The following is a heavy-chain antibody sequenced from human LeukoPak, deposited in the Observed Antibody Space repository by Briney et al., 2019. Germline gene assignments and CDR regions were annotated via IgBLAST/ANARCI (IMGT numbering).Heavy chain of an antibody. CDR2: IKPDGSDR. V-gene: IGHV3-7*01. CDR3: ARGGTVTTSPDH. Sequence: GGSLRLSCAASGFSLGGNWMSWVRQAPGKGLEWVANIKPDGSDRYYVDSVRGRFTISRDNAKNSLHLQMNSLRAEDTAVYYCARGGTVTTSPDHWGQGTLVTVSS. D-gene: IGHD4-17*01. J-gene: IGHJ4*02. CDR1: GFSLGGNW.